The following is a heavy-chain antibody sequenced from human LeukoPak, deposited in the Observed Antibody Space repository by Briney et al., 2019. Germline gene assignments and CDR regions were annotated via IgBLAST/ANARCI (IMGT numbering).Heavy chain of an antibody. V-gene: IGHV1-8*03. CDR1: GYTFTSYD. CDR2: MNPNSGNT. Sequence: GASVKVSCKASGYTFTSYDINWVRQATGQGLEWMGWMNPNSGNTGYAQKFQGRVTITRNTSISTAYMELSSLRSEDTAVYYCAKGSRDSSGWYRDYWGQGTLVTVSS. D-gene: IGHD6-19*01. CDR3: AKGSRDSSGWYRDY. J-gene: IGHJ4*02.